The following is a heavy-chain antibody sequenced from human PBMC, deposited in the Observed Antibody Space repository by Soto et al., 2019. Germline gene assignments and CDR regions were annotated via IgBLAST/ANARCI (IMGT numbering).Heavy chain of an antibody. Sequence: SQTLSLTCAISGDSVSNNNAAWNLIRQSPSRGLEWLGRTYYMSKWYNDYAVSVKSRITINADTSKNQFSLQLNSVTPEDTAVYYCARENIQLWFFIDYWGQGNPVTVSS. J-gene: IGHJ4*02. CDR3: ARENIQLWFFIDY. D-gene: IGHD5-18*01. CDR2: TYYMSKWYN. CDR1: GDSVSNNNAA. V-gene: IGHV6-1*01.